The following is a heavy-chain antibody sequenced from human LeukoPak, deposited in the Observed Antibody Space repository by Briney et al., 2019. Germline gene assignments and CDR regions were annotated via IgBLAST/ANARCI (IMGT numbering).Heavy chain of an antibody. V-gene: IGHV3-9*01. CDR2: ISWNRGSI. D-gene: IGHD1-26*01. Sequence: GGSLRLSCAASGFTFDDYAMHWVREAPGKGREWVSGISWNRGSIGYADSVRGRFTISRDNAKNSLYLQMKSLRAEDTALYSCAQSVGATQYLFWQYYFDYWGQGTLVTVSS. CDR1: GFTFDDYA. CDR3: AQSVGATQYLFWQYYFDY. J-gene: IGHJ4*02.